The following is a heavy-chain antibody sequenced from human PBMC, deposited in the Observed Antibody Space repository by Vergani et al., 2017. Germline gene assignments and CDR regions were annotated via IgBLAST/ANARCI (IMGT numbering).Heavy chain of an antibody. Sequence: QVQLQESGPGLVKPSETLSLTCTVSGGSISSYYWSWIRQPAGKGLEWIGRIYTSGSTNYNPSLKSRVTMSVDTSKNQFSLKLSSVTAADTAVYYCARDVMARCSSTSCYDNYAFDIWGQGTMVTVSS. J-gene: IGHJ3*02. V-gene: IGHV4-4*07. CDR1: GGSISSYY. CDR3: ARDVMARCSSTSCYDNYAFDI. CDR2: IYTSGST. D-gene: IGHD2-2*01.